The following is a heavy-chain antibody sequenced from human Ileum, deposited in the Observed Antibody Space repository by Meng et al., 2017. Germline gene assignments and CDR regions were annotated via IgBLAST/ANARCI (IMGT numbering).Heavy chain of an antibody. D-gene: IGHD3-10*01. J-gene: IGHJ4*02. CDR3: ARDSYGGVLDY. CDR2: IWNDGSAK. V-gene: IGHV3-33*01. CDR1: GFTFSTKG. Sequence: WESLRLSCASSGFTFSTKGMQWVRQAPGKGLEWVASIWNDGSAKYYAESVKGRFTISRDNSRNTLSLQMCSLSAEDTAVYYCARDSYGGVLDYWGQGALVTVSS.